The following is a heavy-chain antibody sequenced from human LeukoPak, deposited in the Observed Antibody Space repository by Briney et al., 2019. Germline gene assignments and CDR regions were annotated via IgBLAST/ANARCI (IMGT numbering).Heavy chain of an antibody. CDR3: ARDCYYGDYCG. J-gene: IGHJ4*02. CDR1: GFIVSSNY. V-gene: IGHV3-53*01. D-gene: IGHD4-17*01. CDR2: IDVGGRT. Sequence: PGGSLRLSCAASGFIVSSNYMSWVRQAPGKGLESVSVIDVGGRTYYADSVKGRFTISRDNPKNTLYLHMNSLRAEDTAVYYCARDCYYGDYCGWGQGTLVTVSS.